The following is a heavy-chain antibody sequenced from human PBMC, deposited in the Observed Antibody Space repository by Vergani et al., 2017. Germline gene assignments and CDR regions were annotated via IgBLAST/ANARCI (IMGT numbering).Heavy chain of an antibody. Sequence: EVQVVESGGGLVQPGGSLRLSCAASGFTFSSYWMSWVRQAPGKGLQWVSGIGSGGDTYYADSVKGRFTISRDNSKNTLYLQMNSLRADDAAVYYCTKGSRGYTGYFFDYWGQGTLATVSS. V-gene: IGHV3-23*04. CDR3: TKGSRGYTGYFFDY. CDR2: IGSGGDT. J-gene: IGHJ4*02. CDR1: GFTFSSYW. D-gene: IGHD5-12*01.